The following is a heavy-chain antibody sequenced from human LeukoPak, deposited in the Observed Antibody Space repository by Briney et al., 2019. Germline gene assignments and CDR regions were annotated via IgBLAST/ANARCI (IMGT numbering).Heavy chain of an antibody. V-gene: IGHV3-23*01. CDR3: GRSRGHSSVDY. D-gene: IGHD2-21*01. Sequence: GGSLRLSCAASGFTLSSYAMNWVRQAPGKGLEWVSDISGGGAFTHYADSVKGRFTISRHNSKNTLYLQMNSLRAEDTAVYYCGRSRGHSSVDYWGQGTLVTVSS. J-gene: IGHJ4*02. CDR2: ISGGGAFT. CDR1: GFTLSSYA.